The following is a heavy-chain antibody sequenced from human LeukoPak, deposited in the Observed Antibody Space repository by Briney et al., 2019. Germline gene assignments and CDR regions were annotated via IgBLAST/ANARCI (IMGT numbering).Heavy chain of an antibody. V-gene: IGHV4-59*12. CDR3: ASSSREYSYGYHFDY. CDR1: GGSISSYY. CDR2: IYYSGST. D-gene: IGHD5-18*01. Sequence: KPSETLSLTCTVSGGSISSYYWSWIRQPPGKGLEWIGYIYYSGSTNYNPSLKSRVTISVDTSKNQFSLKLSSVTAADTAVYYCASSSREYSYGYHFDYWGQGTLVTVSS. J-gene: IGHJ4*02.